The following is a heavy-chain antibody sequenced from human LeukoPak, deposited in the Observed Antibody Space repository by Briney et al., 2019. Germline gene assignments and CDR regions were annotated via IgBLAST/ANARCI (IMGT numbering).Heavy chain of an antibody. Sequence: QPGGSLRLSCAASGFTVSSNYMSWVRQAPVKGLEWVSVIYSGGSTYYADSVKGRFTISRDNSKNTLYLQMNSLRAEDTAVYYCASIWELPAYGMDVWGQGTTVTVSS. CDR3: ASIWELPAYGMDV. J-gene: IGHJ6*02. D-gene: IGHD1-26*01. CDR1: GFTVSSNY. CDR2: IYSGGST. V-gene: IGHV3-66*01.